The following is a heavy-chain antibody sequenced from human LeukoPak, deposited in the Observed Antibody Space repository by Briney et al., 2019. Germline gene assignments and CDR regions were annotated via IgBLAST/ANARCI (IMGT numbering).Heavy chain of an antibody. CDR2: MNPNSGNT. CDR1: GYTFTSYD. D-gene: IGHD6-13*01. V-gene: IGHV1-8*01. J-gene: IGHJ6*03. Sequence: ASVKVSCKASGYTFTSYDINWVRQATGQGLEWMGWMNPNSGNTGYAQKFQGRVTMTRNTSISTAYMELSSLRSEDTAVYYCARVSSLIAAAGVHSYYYYYMDVWGKGTTVTVSS. CDR3: ARVSSLIAAAGVHSYYYYYMDV.